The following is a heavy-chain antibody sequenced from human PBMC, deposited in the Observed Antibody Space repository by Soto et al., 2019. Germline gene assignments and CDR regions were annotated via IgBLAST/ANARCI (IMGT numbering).Heavy chain of an antibody. V-gene: IGHV4-31*03. CDR3: ARDLRGRGSGRFDP. CDR1: GDSITSGGYF. J-gene: IGHJ5*02. D-gene: IGHD3-10*01. CDR2: LYYTGVT. Sequence: QVQLQETGPGLVKPSQTLSLTCTLSGDSITSGGYFWTWIRQHPGKGLEWIGCLYYTGVTFYNPSLKSRLXIXVXTXXNQSSLNLRSVTAADTAIYYCARDLRGRGSGRFDPWGQGTLVTVSS.